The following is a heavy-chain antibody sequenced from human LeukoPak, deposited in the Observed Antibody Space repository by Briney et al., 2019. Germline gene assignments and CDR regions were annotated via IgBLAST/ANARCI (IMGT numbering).Heavy chain of an antibody. CDR1: GYSFTGYW. V-gene: IGHV5-51*01. D-gene: IGHD6-13*01. J-gene: IGHJ4*02. CDR3: ARAQSIAAAGGLDY. Sequence: GESLNISCKVSGYSFTGYWIAWVRQMPGRGLEWMGIIYPADSDTRYSLSFQGQVTISADESTTTAYLQWSSLRASDTAMYYCARAQSIAAAGGLDYWGQGTLVTVSS. CDR2: IYPADSDT.